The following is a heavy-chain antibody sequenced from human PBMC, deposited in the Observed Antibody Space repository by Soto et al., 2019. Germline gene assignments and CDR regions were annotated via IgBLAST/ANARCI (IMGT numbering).Heavy chain of an antibody. V-gene: IGHV1-18*01. CDR2: ISAYNGNT. J-gene: IGHJ6*02. Sequence: ASVKVSGKASGYTFTSYGISWVRQAPGQGLEWMGWISAYNGNTTYAQKLQGRVTMTTDTSTSTAYMELGSLRSDDTAGCYCARDPGTGTGGMDVWGQGTTVTVSS. CDR1: GYTFTSYG. D-gene: IGHD1-1*01. CDR3: ARDPGTGTGGMDV.